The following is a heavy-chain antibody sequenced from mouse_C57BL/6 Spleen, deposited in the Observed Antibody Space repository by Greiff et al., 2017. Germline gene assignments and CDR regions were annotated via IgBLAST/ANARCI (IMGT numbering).Heavy chain of an antibody. CDR1: GFSLTSYA. V-gene: IGHV2-9-1*01. CDR2: IWTGGGT. CDR3: ARITTVDYYAMDY. J-gene: IGHJ4*01. D-gene: IGHD1-1*01. Sequence: VQRVESGPGLVAPSQSLSITCTVSGFSLTSYAISWVRQPPGKGLEWLGVIWTGGGTNYNSALKSRPSISKDNSKSQVFLKMNSLQTDDTARYYCARITTVDYYAMDYWGQGTSVTVSS.